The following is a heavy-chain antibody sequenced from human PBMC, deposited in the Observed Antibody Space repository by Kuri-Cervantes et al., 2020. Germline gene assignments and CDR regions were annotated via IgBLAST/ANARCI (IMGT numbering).Heavy chain of an antibody. CDR1: GFTFSSYW. D-gene: IGHD1-26*01. CDR3: AREGGGSYPPGYDS. Sequence: GESLKISCVASGFTFSSYWMTWVRQAPGKGLEWVANIKQDGSEKHYMDSVKGRFTISRDNAKNSLFLQMNSLRAEDTAVYYCAREGGGSYPPGYDSWGQGTLVTVSS. CDR2: IKQDGSEK. J-gene: IGHJ4*02. V-gene: IGHV3-7*01.